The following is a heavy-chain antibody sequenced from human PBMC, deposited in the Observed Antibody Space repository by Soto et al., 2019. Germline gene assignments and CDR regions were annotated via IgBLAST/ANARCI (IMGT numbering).Heavy chain of an antibody. CDR2: INAGNGNT. V-gene: IGHV1-3*01. CDR3: ASEGVRGVIPRNWFDP. CDR1: GYTFTSYA. Sequence: GASVKVSCKASGYTFTSYAMHWVRQAPGQRLEWMGWINAGNGNTKYSQKFQGRVTITRDTSASTAYMELSSLRSEDTAVYYCASEGVRGVIPRNWFDPWGQGTLVTVSS. D-gene: IGHD3-10*01. J-gene: IGHJ5*02.